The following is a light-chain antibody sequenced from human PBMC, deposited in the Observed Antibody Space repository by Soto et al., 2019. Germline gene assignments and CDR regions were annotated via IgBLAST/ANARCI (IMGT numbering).Light chain of an antibody. CDR3: SSYTSIDTWV. V-gene: IGLV2-14*03. CDR2: DVS. CDR1: SSDVGGYNY. Sequence: QSALTQPASVPGSPGQSITITCTGTSSDVGGYNYVSWYQQHPGKAPKVLISDVSNRPSGISNRFSGSKSGNTASLTISGLQAEDEADYYCSSYTSIDTWVFGTGTKVTVL. J-gene: IGLJ1*01.